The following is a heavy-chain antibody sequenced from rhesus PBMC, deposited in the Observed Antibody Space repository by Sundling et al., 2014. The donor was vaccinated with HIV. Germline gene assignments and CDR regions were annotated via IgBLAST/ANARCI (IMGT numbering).Heavy chain of an antibody. CDR3: ARERGSRVDF. V-gene: IGHV4-122*02. Sequence: QVQLQESGPGLVKPSETLSLTCVVSGGSFSGYYWNWFRQSPGKGLEWIGYVTPSGNTDYNPSLKSRVTISRDMSKNDFSLTLTSVTAADTAVYYCARERGSRVDFWGQGVLVTVSS. CDR1: GGSFSGYY. CDR2: VTPSGNT. J-gene: IGHJ4*01. D-gene: IGHD5-42*01.